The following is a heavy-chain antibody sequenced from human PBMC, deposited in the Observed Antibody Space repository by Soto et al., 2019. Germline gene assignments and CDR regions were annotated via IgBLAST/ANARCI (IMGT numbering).Heavy chain of an antibody. J-gene: IGHJ6*02. CDR3: ASVPGSPGYHGLDV. D-gene: IGHD6-19*01. V-gene: IGHV3-7*03. Sequence: EVQLVESGGGLVQPGGSLRLSCATSGLTFSKYWMTWVRRAPGKGLEWVATIKHDGSEKSNLDSVEGRFTIPRDNAKNSLALQMNSLRVEDTAVYFCASVPGSPGYHGLDVWGLGTTVTVSS. CDR1: GLTFSKYW. CDR2: IKHDGSEK.